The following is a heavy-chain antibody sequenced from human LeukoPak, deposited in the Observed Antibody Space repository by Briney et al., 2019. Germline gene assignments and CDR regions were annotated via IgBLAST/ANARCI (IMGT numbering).Heavy chain of an antibody. Sequence: GGSLRLSCAASGFTFSSYGMSWVRQAPGKGLEWVSAISGSGGSTYYADSVKGRFTISRDNSKNTVYLQMNSLRAEDTAIYYCAKDRDFGDYAFDYWGQGTLVTVSS. D-gene: IGHD4-17*01. CDR3: AKDRDFGDYAFDY. CDR1: GFTFSSYG. J-gene: IGHJ4*02. CDR2: ISGSGGST. V-gene: IGHV3-23*01.